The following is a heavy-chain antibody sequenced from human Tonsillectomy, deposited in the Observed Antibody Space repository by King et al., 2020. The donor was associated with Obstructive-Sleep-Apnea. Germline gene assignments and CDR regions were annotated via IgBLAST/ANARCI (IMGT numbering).Heavy chain of an antibody. Sequence: VQLVESGGGVVQPGRSLRLSCAASGFTFSSYAMHWVRQAPGKGLEWVAVISYDGSNKYYADSVKGRCTISRDNSKNTLYLQMNSLRADDTAVYYCARDHFGTVIPQDGMDVWGQGTTVTVSS. CDR3: ARDHFGTVIPQDGMDV. V-gene: IGHV3-30*04. CDR2: ISYDGSNK. J-gene: IGHJ6*02. D-gene: IGHD4-17*01. CDR1: GFTFSSYA.